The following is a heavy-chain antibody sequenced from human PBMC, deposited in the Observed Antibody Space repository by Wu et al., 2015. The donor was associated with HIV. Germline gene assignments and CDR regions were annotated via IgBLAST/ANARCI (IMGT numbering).Heavy chain of an antibody. V-gene: IGHV1-18*01. CDR1: GYTFTSYG. CDR3: ARDIRAVAWPRDGFDI. D-gene: IGHD6-19*01. Sequence: QVQLVQSGAEVKKPGASVKVSCKASGYTFTSYGISWVRQAPGQGLEWMGWISAYNGNTNYAQKFQDKISMTTDTSTSTVYMEVRSLRSDDTAVYYCARDIRAVAWPRDGFDIVGPRDNGHRLF. J-gene: IGHJ3*02. CDR2: ISAYNGNT.